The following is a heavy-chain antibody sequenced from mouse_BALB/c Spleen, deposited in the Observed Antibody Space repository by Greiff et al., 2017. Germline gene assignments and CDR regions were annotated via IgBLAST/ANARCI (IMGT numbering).Heavy chain of an antibody. J-gene: IGHJ4*01. CDR1: GFSLTSYG. CDR2: IWAGGST. V-gene: IGHV2-9*02. Sequence: QVQLKQSGPGLVAPSQSLSITCTVSGFSLTSYGVHWVRQPPGKGLEWLGVIWAGGSTNYNSALMSRLSISKDNSKSQVFLKMNSLQTDDTAMYYCAREGGRLYAMDYWGQGTSVTVSS. D-gene: IGHD3-2*02. CDR3: AREGGRLYAMDY.